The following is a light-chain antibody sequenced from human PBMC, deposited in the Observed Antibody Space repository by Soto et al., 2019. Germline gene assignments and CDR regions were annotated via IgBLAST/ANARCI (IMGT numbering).Light chain of an antibody. CDR2: KAS. V-gene: IGKV1-5*03. Sequence: DIQMTQSPSTLSASVGDRVTITCRASQSISSWLAWYQQKPGKAPKLLIYKASSLESGVPSRFSGSGSGTEFTLTISSLQPDDFATYYCQQYNSYPCTFGQGTMLEIK. CDR1: QSISSW. J-gene: IGKJ2*02. CDR3: QQYNSYPCT.